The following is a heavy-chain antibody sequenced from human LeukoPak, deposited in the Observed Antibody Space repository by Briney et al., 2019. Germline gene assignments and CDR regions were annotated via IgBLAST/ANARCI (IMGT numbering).Heavy chain of an antibody. CDR3: AREAPYYDSSGYPVFDY. CDR1: GGPISSGGYY. V-gene: IGHV4-31*03. D-gene: IGHD3-22*01. Sequence: PSQTLSLTCTVSGGPISSGGYYWSWIRQHPGKGLEWIGYIYYSGSTYYNPSLKSRVTISVDTSKNQFSLKLSSVTAADTAVYYCAREAPYYDSSGYPVFDYWGQGTLVTVSS. CDR2: IYYSGST. J-gene: IGHJ4*02.